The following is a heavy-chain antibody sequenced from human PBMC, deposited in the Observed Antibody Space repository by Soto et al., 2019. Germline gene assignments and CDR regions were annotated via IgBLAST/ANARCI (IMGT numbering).Heavy chain of an antibody. CDR3: AREGRGKKAGYNGLVSLGY. CDR2: TIPIFNST. Sequence: QVQLVQSGAEVKTPGSSLKVSCKVSGSRFSNYVSSWGRQAPGHGLEWLGRTIPIFNSTKYAQNFQGRVTITADKSTSTASLELSSLRSDDTAVYYCAREGRGKKAGYNGLVSLGYWGQGTLVTVSS. D-gene: IGHD2-2*02. CDR1: GSRFSNYV. J-gene: IGHJ4*02. V-gene: IGHV1-69*06.